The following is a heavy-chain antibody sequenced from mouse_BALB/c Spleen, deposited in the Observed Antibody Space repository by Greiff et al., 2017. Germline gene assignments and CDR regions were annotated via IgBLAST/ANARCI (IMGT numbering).Heavy chain of an antibody. CDR1: GFTFSSYG. V-gene: IGHV5-6*02. D-gene: IGHD2-3*01. CDR3: ARHDGGAMDY. CDR2: ISSGGSYT. Sequence: DVMLVESGGDLVKPGGSLKLSCAASGFTFSSYGMSWVRQTPDKRLEWVATISSGGSYTYYPDSVKGRFTISRDNAKNTLYLQMSSLKSEDTAMYYCARHDGGAMDYWGQGTSVTVSS. J-gene: IGHJ4*01.